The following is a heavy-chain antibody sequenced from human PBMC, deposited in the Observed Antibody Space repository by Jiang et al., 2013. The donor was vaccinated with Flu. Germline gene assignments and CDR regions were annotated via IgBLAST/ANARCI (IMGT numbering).Heavy chain of an antibody. CDR2: ISYDGSYK. CDR3: ARDAGYSTKWYPSDY. J-gene: IGHJ4*02. CDR1: GFIFSTHA. V-gene: IGHV3-33*05. Sequence: GVVQPGRSLRLSCAASGFIFSTHAMHWVRQGPGKGLEWVAVISYDGSYKDYADSVKGRFTVSRDDSKNTLFLQMNTLRAEDTAVYYCARDAGYSTKWYPSDYWGQGTLVMVSS. D-gene: IGHD6-13*01.